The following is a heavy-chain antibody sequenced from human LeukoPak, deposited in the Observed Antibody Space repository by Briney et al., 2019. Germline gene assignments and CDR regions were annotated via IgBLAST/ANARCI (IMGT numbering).Heavy chain of an antibody. Sequence: SETLSLTCTVSGGSISSTNYYWGWIRQPPGKGLEWIGSIHYSGTTNYNPSLKSRVTISVDTSKNQFSLKLSSVTAADTAVYYCASSNGSSWYVLGYYGMDVWGQGTTVTVSS. V-gene: IGHV4-39*07. CDR2: IHYSGTT. J-gene: IGHJ6*02. CDR1: GGSISSTNYY. CDR3: ASSNGSSWYVLGYYGMDV. D-gene: IGHD6-13*01.